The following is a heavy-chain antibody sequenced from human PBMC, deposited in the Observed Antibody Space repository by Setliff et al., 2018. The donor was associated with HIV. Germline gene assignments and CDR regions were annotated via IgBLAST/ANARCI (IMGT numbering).Heavy chain of an antibody. V-gene: IGHV1-24*01. CDR1: GYTLTELS. Sequence: ASVKVSCKVSGYTLTELSIHWVRQAPGKGLEWMGGFDPEYDKTFYAQKFQGRVTMSEDTSTDTAYMELTSLRSEDTAVYYSATRAYDSSGYLRSRVSGAAFDIWGQGTMVTVS. D-gene: IGHD3-22*01. CDR3: ATRAYDSSGYLRSRVSGAAFDI. CDR2: FDPEYDKT. J-gene: IGHJ3*02.